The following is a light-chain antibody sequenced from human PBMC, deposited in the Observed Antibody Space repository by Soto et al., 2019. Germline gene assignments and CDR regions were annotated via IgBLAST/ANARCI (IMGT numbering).Light chain of an antibody. V-gene: IGKV3-20*01. Sequence: ESVLTQSPGTLSLSPGEIATLSCRASQSVISSYLAWYQQKPGQAPRLLIYGASSRATGIPDRFSGSGSGTDFTLTISRLEPEDFAVYYCQQYGSSPQTFGQGTKVEIK. CDR3: QQYGSSPQT. CDR2: GAS. CDR1: QSVISSY. J-gene: IGKJ1*01.